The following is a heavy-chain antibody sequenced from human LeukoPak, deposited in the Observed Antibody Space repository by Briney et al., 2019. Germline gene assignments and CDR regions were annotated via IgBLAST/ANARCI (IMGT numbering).Heavy chain of an antibody. Sequence: GGSLRLSCAASGFTFSRYSMHWVRQAPGKGLEWVAVIPNEGSNKYYADSVKGRFTISRDNSKNTLYLQMNSLRAEDTAVYYCARDPYFDSCGYYDDYNYALDVWGQGTTVTVSS. CDR3: ARDPYFDSCGYYDDYNYALDV. CDR1: GFTFSRYS. D-gene: IGHD3-22*01. CDR2: IPNEGSNK. J-gene: IGHJ6*02. V-gene: IGHV3-30-3*01.